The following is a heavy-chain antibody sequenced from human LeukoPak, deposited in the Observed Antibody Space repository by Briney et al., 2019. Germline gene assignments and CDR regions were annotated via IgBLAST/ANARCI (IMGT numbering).Heavy chain of an antibody. CDR3: ARGLYYFDTSGYLYY. Sequence: GGSLRLSCVVSGLSLSDYYMSWVRQAPGKQLEWVSSISSGNSYKYYGDSMKGRFTISRDNAKNTLYLQMNSLRAEDTAVYYCARGLYYFDTSGYLYYWGQGTLVTVSS. D-gene: IGHD3-22*01. CDR1: GLSLSDYY. V-gene: IGHV3-11*05. J-gene: IGHJ4*02. CDR2: ISSGNSYK.